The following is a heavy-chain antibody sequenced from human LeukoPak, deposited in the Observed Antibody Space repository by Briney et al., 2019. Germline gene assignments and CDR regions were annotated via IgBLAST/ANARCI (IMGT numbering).Heavy chain of an antibody. V-gene: IGHV3-66*01. CDR2: IYSGGST. Sequence: GGSLRLSCAASGFTVSSNYMSWVRQAPGKGLEWVSVIYSGGSTYYADSVKGRFTISRDNAKNSLYLQMNSLRAEDTAVYYCAGNYYDFWSGYYLDYWGQGTLVTVSS. D-gene: IGHD3-3*01. J-gene: IGHJ4*02. CDR1: GFTVSSNY. CDR3: AGNYYDFWSGYYLDY.